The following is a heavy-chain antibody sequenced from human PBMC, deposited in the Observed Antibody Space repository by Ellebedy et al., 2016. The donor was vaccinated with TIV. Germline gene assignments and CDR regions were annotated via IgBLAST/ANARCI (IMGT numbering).Heavy chain of an antibody. J-gene: IGHJ4*02. CDR2: IWYDGSNK. V-gene: IGHV3-33*01. Sequence: PGGSLRLSCAASGFAFSSYGMHWVRQAPGKGLEWVAVIWYDGSNKYYADAVKGRFTISSDNSKNTLYLQMNSLRAEDPAVYYCGRDDPFETGALDYWGQGTLVTVSS. D-gene: IGHD3-10*01. CDR1: GFAFSSYG. CDR3: GRDDPFETGALDY.